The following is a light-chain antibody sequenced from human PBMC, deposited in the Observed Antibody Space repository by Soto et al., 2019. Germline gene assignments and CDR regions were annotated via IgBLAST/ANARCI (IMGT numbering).Light chain of an antibody. CDR3: CSYAGSYTWV. CDR2: DVS. CDR1: SSDVGGYNY. Sequence: QSVLTQPRSVSGSPGQSVTISCTGTSSDVGGYNYVSWYRQHPGKAPKLMIYDVSKRPSGVPDRFSGSKSGNTASLTISGLQDEDEADYYCCSYAGSYTWVFVTGTKVTVL. V-gene: IGLV2-11*01. J-gene: IGLJ1*01.